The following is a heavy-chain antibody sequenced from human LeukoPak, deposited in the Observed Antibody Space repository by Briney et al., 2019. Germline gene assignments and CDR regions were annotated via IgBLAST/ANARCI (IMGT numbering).Heavy chain of an antibody. D-gene: IGHD2-2*01. Sequence: PGGSLRLSCAASGFTFSSYSMNWVRQAPGKGLEWVSSISSSSSYIYYADSVKGRFTISRDNAKNSLYLQMNGLRAEDTAVYYCASGTSFLFDYWGQGTLVTVSS. CDR1: GFTFSSYS. V-gene: IGHV3-21*01. J-gene: IGHJ4*02. CDR2: ISSSSSYI. CDR3: ASGTSFLFDY.